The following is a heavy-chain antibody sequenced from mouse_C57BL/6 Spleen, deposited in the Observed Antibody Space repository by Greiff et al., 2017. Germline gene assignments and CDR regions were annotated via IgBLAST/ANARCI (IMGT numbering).Heavy chain of an antibody. CDR3: AREHGSTPFDY. CDR1: GYSITSGYY. J-gene: IGHJ2*01. CDR2: ISYDGSN. Sequence: EVKLVESGPGLVKPSQSLSLTCSVTGYSITSGYYWNWIRQFPGNKLEWMGYISYDGSNNYNPSLKNRISITRDTSKNQFFLKLNSVTTEDTATYYCAREHGSTPFDYWGQGTTLTVSS. V-gene: IGHV3-6*01. D-gene: IGHD1-1*01.